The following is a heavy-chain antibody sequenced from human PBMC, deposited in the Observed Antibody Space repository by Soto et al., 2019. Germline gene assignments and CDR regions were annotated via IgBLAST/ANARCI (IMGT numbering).Heavy chain of an antibody. CDR1: GYSFTSYW. J-gene: IGHJ6*02. Sequence: GESLKISCKGSGYSFTSYWIGWVLQMPWKGLEWMGIIYPGDSDTRYSPSFQGQVTISADKSISTAYLQWSSLKASDTAMYYCARGGDGYYFNYGMDVWGQGTTVTVSS. D-gene: IGHD2-2*03. CDR3: ARGGDGYYFNYGMDV. CDR2: IYPGDSDT. V-gene: IGHV5-51*01.